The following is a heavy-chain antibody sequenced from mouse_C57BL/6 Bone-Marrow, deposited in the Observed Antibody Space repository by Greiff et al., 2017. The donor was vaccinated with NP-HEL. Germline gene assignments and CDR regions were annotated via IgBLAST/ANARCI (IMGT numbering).Heavy chain of an antibody. CDR3: ARQGWDYYGSSSFAY. CDR1: GFTFSSYG. CDR2: ISSGGSYT. Sequence: EVQLVESGGDLVKPGGSLKLSCAASGFTFSSYGMSWVRQTPDKRLEWVATISSGGSYTYYPDSVKGRFTISRDNAKNTLYLQMSSLKSEDTAMYYCARQGWDYYGSSSFAYWGQGTLVTVSA. V-gene: IGHV5-6*01. D-gene: IGHD1-1*01. J-gene: IGHJ3*01.